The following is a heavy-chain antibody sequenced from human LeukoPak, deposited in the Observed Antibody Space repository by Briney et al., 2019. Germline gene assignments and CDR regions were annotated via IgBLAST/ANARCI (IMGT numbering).Heavy chain of an antibody. Sequence: GGSLRLSCAASGFTFSDYYMSWIRQAPGKGLEWVSYISSSGSTIYYADSVKGRFTISRDNAKNSLYLQMNSLRAEDTAVYYCVSYDILLGWYFDYWGQGTLVTVSS. V-gene: IGHV3-11*04. D-gene: IGHD3-22*01. CDR1: GFTFSDYY. J-gene: IGHJ4*02. CDR3: VSYDILLGWYFDY. CDR2: ISSSGSTI.